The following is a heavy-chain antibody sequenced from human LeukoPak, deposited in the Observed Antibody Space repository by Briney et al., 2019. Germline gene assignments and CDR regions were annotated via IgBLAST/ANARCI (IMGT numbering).Heavy chain of an antibody. D-gene: IGHD6-13*01. CDR2: INTGGDFT. Sequence: GGSLRLSCAASGFTFSTYAMSWVRQAPGKGLEWVSVINTGGDFTYYADSVKGRFTISRDNSKNTLYLQMNSLRAEDTAVYYCAKDSSSWYYFDYWDQGTLVTVSS. V-gene: IGHV3-23*01. J-gene: IGHJ4*02. CDR1: GFTFSTYA. CDR3: AKDSSSWYYFDY.